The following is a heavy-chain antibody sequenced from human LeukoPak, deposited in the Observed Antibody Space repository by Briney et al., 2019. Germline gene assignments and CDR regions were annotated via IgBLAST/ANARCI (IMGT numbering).Heavy chain of an antibody. D-gene: IGHD3-10*01. CDR3: ASVRRGFGESSKYYAYYYMGV. V-gene: IGHV4-39*07. Sequence: SETLSLTCTVSGDSLTGYHWGWIRQPPGKGLEWIGNIYYTGNTYYNPSLKSRVTISLDTSKNQFSLKVISMTAADTAVYYCASVRRGFGESSKYYAYYYMGVWGKGTTVTISS. CDR1: GDSLTGYH. CDR2: IYYTGNT. J-gene: IGHJ6*03.